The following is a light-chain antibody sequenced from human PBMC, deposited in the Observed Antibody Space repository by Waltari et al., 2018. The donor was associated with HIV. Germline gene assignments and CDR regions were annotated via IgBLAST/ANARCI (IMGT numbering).Light chain of an antibody. CDR1: SSNIGANHD. J-gene: IGLJ3*02. V-gene: IGLV1-40*01. CDR3: QSYDTRSSGFLV. CDR2: GNI. Sequence: QSVLTQPPSVSRAPGQTLTISYTGTSSNIGANHDVHWYQQLPGRAPKVLVYGNIYRPPGVPDRFSGSKSGTSASLAITGLQADDEGYYYCQSYDTRSSGFLVFGGGTKVTVL.